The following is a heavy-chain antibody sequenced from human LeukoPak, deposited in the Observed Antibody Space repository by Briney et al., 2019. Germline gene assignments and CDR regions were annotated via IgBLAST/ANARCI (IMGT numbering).Heavy chain of an antibody. V-gene: IGHV3-7*03. CDR2: IKQDGSEK. D-gene: IGHD4-11*01. Sequence: QTGGSLRLSCAASGFTFSSYWMSWVRQAPGKGLEWVANIKQDGSEKYYVDSVKGRFTISRDNAKNSLYLQMNSLTAEDTALYHCARDSVPKTVTSTWGNDYWGQGTLVTVSS. J-gene: IGHJ4*02. CDR3: ARDSVPKTVTSTWGNDY. CDR1: GFTFSSYW.